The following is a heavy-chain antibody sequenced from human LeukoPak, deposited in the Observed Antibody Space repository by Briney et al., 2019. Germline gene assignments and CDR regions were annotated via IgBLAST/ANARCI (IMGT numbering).Heavy chain of an antibody. J-gene: IGHJ4*02. CDR3: ARDVYYGSGSPRLDY. Sequence: GGSLRLSCAASGFTFSDYNMSWFRQVPGKGLESVAYTSRSGYIIYYADSVNGQCTISRDNAKNSIFLQMHILRAKHTAKYYCARDVYYGSGSPRLDYWGQGTLVTVSS. D-gene: IGHD3-10*01. V-gene: IGHV3-11*01. CDR1: GFTFSDYN. CDR2: TSRSGYII.